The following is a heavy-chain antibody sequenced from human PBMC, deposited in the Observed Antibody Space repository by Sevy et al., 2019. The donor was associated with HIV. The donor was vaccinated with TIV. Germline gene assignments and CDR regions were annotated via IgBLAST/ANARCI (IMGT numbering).Heavy chain of an antibody. CDR3: ARDCSSATCLWGMDV. V-gene: IGHV3-7*03. D-gene: IGHD2-2*01. Sequence: GGSLRLSCAASGFVFSDYWMSWVRQAPGKGLEWVANIKRDGSEKYYVAPVKGRFTISRDNAKTSLYLQMNSLRGEDTAVYYCARDCSSATCLWGMDVWGQGTMVTVSS. J-gene: IGHJ6*02. CDR1: GFVFSDYW. CDR2: IKRDGSEK.